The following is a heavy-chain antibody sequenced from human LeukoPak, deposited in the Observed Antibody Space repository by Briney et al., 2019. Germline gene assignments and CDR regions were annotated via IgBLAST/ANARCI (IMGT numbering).Heavy chain of an antibody. Sequence: SETLSLTCTVSGGSISSYYWSWIRQPPGKGLEWIGYIYYSGSTNYNPSLKSRVTISVDTSKNQFSLKLSSETAADTAVYYCARYGGNSAFYWYFDLWGRGTLVTVSS. CDR2: IYYSGST. V-gene: IGHV4-59*01. J-gene: IGHJ2*01. D-gene: IGHD4-23*01. CDR3: ARYGGNSAFYWYFDL. CDR1: GGSISSYY.